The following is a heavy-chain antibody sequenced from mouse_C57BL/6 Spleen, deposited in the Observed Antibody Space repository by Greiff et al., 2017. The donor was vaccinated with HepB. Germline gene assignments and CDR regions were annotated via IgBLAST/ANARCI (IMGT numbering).Heavy chain of an antibody. Sequence: QVQLKESGPGLVAPSQSLSITCTVSGFSLTSYGVSWVRQPPGKGLEWLGVIWGDGSTNYHSALISRLSISKDNSKSQVFLKLNSLQTDDTATCYCAKQGPPWFAYWGQGTLVTVSA. CDR3: AKQGPPWFAY. CDR2: IWGDGST. V-gene: IGHV2-3*01. J-gene: IGHJ3*01. CDR1: GFSLTSYG.